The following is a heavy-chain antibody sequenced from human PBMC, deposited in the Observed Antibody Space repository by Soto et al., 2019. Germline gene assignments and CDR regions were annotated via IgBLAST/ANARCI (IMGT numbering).Heavy chain of an antibody. CDR1: GFTFSSYS. CDR3: ADLSRYCTSSNCD. CDR2: IGTSAST. D-gene: IGHD2-2*01. Sequence: DVRLLESGGGLVQPGGSLRLSCAASGFTFSSYSMSWVRQAPGKGLEWVSTIGTSASTYYGDSVRGRFTISRDNSRNTLYLQMNSLRAEDTAVYYCADLSRYCTSSNCDWGQGTLVTVSS. J-gene: IGHJ4*02. V-gene: IGHV3-23*01.